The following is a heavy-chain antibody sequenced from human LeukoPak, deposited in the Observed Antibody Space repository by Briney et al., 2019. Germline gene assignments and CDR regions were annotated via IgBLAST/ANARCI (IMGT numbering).Heavy chain of an antibody. D-gene: IGHD3-22*01. CDR2: IYPGDSDT. Sequence: LGESLKISCKGSGYRFTSYWIAWVRLMPGKGLEWMGIIYPGDSDTRYSPSFQGQVTISADKSISTAYLQWSSLKASDTAMYYCARSPHDYYDSSGPRAFDIWGQGTMVTVSS. V-gene: IGHV5-51*01. CDR1: GYRFTSYW. CDR3: ARSPHDYYDSSGPRAFDI. J-gene: IGHJ3*02.